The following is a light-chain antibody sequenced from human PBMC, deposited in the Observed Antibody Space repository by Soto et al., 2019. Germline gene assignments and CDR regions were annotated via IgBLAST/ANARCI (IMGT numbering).Light chain of an antibody. Sequence: DVVMTQSPLSLPVTLGQPASISCRSSQSLVHSEGNTYLNWFHQRPGQSPRRLIYKVSNRDSGVPDRFSGSGSDTDFTLKISGVEAEDVGVYYCMQGTHWPPYTFGQGTKREIK. V-gene: IGKV2-30*02. CDR3: MQGTHWPPYT. CDR2: KVS. CDR1: QSLVHSEGNTY. J-gene: IGKJ2*01.